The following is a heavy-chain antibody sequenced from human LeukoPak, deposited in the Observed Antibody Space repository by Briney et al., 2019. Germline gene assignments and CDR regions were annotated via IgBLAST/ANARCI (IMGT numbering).Heavy chain of an antibody. Sequence: GGSLRLSCAASGFTLSSYEMNWVRQAPGKGPEWVLYISSSGSTIYYADSVKGRFTISRDSAKNSLYLQMNSLRVEDTAVYHCARISVSYYYGMDVWGQGTTVTVSS. V-gene: IGHV3-48*03. J-gene: IGHJ6*02. CDR2: ISSSGSTI. CDR3: ARISVSYYYGMDV. CDR1: GFTLSSYE.